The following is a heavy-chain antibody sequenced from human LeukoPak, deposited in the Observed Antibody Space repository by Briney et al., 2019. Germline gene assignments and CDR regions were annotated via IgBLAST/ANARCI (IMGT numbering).Heavy chain of an antibody. J-gene: IGHJ4*02. CDR2: IYYSGST. CDR1: GGSISSSSYY. D-gene: IGHD6-19*01. V-gene: IGHV4-39*07. Sequence: SETLSLTCTVSGGSISSSSYYWGWIRQPPGKGLEWIGSIYYSGSTNYNPSLKSRVTISVDKSKNQFSLKLSSVTAADTAVYYCASSPGYSSGYGLVRAIDYWGQGTLVTVSS. CDR3: ASSPGYSSGYGLVRAIDY.